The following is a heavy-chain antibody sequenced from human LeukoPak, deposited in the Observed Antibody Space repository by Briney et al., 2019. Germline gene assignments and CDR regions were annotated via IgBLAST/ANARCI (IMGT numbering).Heavy chain of an antibody. J-gene: IGHJ4*02. CDR1: GFTFSSYS. CDR2: ISSGSSTI. D-gene: IGHD3-3*01. CDR3: ARFWSGNY. V-gene: IGHV3-48*01. Sequence: GGSLRLXCAASGFTFSSYSMNWVRPAPGKGLEWVSYISSGSSTIYYADSVKGRFTVSRDNAKNSLYLQMNSLRAEDTAVYYCARFWSGNYWGQGTLVTVSS.